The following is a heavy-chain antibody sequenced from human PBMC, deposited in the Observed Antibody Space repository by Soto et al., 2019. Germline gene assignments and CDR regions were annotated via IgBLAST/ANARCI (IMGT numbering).Heavy chain of an antibody. Sequence: GGSLRLSCAASGFTFSDSAMQWVRQASGKGLEWVGRIRSKAKSYATAYAASVKGRFTISRDDSKNTAYLQMNSLKSEDTAVYYCTTTTTVSGYWSQGTLVTVSS. D-gene: IGHD4-17*01. CDR2: IRSKAKSYAT. J-gene: IGHJ4*01. V-gene: IGHV3-73*01. CDR1: GFTFSDSA. CDR3: TTTTTVSGY.